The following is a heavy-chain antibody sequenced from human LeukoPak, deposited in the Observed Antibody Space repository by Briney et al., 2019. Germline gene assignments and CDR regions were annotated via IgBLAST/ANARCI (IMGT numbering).Heavy chain of an antibody. CDR3: ARGVSGDRDY. J-gene: IGHJ4*02. D-gene: IGHD7-27*01. Sequence: ASVKVSCKASGYTFTGYYMHWVRQAPGQGLEWMGWVNPNSGGTNYAQKFQGRVTMTRDTSICTAYMELSRLRSDGTAVYYCARGVSGDRDYWGQGTLVTVSS. CDR1: GYTFTGYY. CDR2: VNPNSGGT. V-gene: IGHV1-2*02.